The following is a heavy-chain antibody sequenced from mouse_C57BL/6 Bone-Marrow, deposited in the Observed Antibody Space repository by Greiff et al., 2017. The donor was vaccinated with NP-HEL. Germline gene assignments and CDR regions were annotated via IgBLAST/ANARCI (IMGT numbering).Heavy chain of an antibody. CDR2: ISSGGSYT. CDR1: GFTFSSYG. V-gene: IGHV5-6*01. CDR3: ARLLFLRYWYFDV. D-gene: IGHD1-1*01. J-gene: IGHJ1*01. Sequence: EVKLMESGGDLVKPGGSLKLSCAASGFTFSSYGMTWVRQTPDKRLEWVATISSGGSYTYYPDSVKGRVTISRDNAKNTLYLQMISLQSTDSAMYCFARLLFLRYWYFDVWGPVTTVTVSS.